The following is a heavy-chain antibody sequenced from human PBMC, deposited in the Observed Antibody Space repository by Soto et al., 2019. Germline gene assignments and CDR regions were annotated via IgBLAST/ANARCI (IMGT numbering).Heavy chain of an antibody. CDR3: ARDNHDVGDTAFDI. J-gene: IGHJ3*02. CDR2: IYYSGST. D-gene: IGHD1-1*01. CDR1: GGSISSGGYY. Sequence: SETLSLTCTVSGGSISSGGYYWSWIRQHPGKGLEWIGYIYYSGSTDYNPSLKSRVTISVDTSKNQFSLKLSSVTAADTAVYYCARDNHDVGDTAFDIWGQGTMVTVSS. V-gene: IGHV4-31*03.